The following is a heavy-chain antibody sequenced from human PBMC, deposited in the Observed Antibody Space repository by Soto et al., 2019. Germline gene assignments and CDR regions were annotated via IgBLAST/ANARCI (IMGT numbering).Heavy chain of an antibody. D-gene: IGHD5-12*01. Sequence: QVQLVQSGAEVKKPGSSVKVSCKASGGTFSSYAISWVRQAPGQGLEWMGGIIPIFGTANYAQKFQGRVTITADESTSTAYMERSSLRSEDTDVYYCARPRRDGYNHRTPFDYWGQGTLVTVSS. CDR3: ARPRRDGYNHRTPFDY. J-gene: IGHJ4*02. V-gene: IGHV1-69*01. CDR1: GGTFSSYA. CDR2: IIPIFGTA.